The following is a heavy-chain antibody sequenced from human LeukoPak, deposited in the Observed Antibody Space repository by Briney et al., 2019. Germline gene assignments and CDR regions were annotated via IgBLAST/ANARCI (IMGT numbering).Heavy chain of an antibody. J-gene: IGHJ5*02. V-gene: IGHV4-34*01. Sequence: PSETLSLTCAVYGGSFSGYYWSWIRQPPGKGLEWIGEINHSGSTNYNPSLKSRVTISVDTSKNQFSLKLSSVTAADTAVYYCARGGIAARRGARFDPWGQGTLVTASS. CDR2: INHSGST. D-gene: IGHD6-6*01. CDR1: GGSFSGYY. CDR3: ARGGIAARRGARFDP.